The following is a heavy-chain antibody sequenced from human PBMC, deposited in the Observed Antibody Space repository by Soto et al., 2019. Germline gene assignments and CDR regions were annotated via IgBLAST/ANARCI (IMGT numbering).Heavy chain of an antibody. V-gene: IGHV3-23*01. Sequence: PGGSLRLSCAASGFTFSSYAMSWVRQAPGKGLEWVSAISGSGGSTYYADSVKGRFTISRDNSKNTLYLQMNSLRAEDTAVYYCAKFPFVVVPAPLFYYFDYWGQGTLVTVSS. CDR1: GFTFSSYA. CDR3: AKFPFVVVPAPLFYYFDY. CDR2: ISGSGGST. D-gene: IGHD2-2*01. J-gene: IGHJ4*02.